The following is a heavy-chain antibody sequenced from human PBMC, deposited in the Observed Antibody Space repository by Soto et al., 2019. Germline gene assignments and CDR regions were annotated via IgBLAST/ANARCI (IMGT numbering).Heavy chain of an antibody. CDR1: GFTFSSYS. J-gene: IGHJ6*03. CDR2: ISSSSSTI. CDR3: AREVYGDLYYYYYYYMDV. V-gene: IGHV3-48*01. D-gene: IGHD4-17*01. Sequence: EVQLVGSGGGLVQPGGSLRLSYAASGFTFSSYSMNWVRQAPGKGLEWVSYISSSSSTIYYADSVKGRFTISRDNAKNSLYLQMNSLRAEDTAVYYCAREVYGDLYYYYYYYMDVWGKGTTVTVSS.